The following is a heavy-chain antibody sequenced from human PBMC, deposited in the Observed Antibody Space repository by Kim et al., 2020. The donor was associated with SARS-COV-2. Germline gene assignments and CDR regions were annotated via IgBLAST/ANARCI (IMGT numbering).Heavy chain of an antibody. Sequence: GGSLRLSCAASGFTFSSYSMNWVRQAPGKGLEWVSSISSSSSYIYYADSVKGRFTISRDNAKNSLYLQMNSLRAEDTAVYYCARLRYFDFGYGPLDAFDIWGQGTMVTVSS. CDR2: ISSSSSYI. CDR1: GFTFSSYS. J-gene: IGHJ3*02. CDR3: ARLRYFDFGYGPLDAFDI. V-gene: IGHV3-21*01. D-gene: IGHD3-9*01.